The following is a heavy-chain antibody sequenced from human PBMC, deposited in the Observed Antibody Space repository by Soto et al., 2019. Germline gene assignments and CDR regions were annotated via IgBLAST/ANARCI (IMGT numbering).Heavy chain of an antibody. D-gene: IGHD3-22*01. CDR1: GYTFTNYG. CDR3: AKGRRADSSGYFLN. Sequence: ASVKVSCKASGYTFTNYGISWVRQAPGQGLEWMGWITAYNGNTDYAQRLQGRVTMTTDTSTSTAYMELRSLGFDDTAVYYCAKGRRADSSGYFLNWGQGTMVTVSS. J-gene: IGHJ1*01. V-gene: IGHV1-18*01. CDR2: ITAYNGNT.